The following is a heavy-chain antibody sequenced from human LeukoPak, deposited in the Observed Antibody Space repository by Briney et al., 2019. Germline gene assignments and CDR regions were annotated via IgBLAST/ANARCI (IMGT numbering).Heavy chain of an antibody. CDR2: INHSGST. CDR3: ASLLKGQYCGGDCYSVAFDI. CDR1: GGSFSGYY. V-gene: IGHV4-34*01. J-gene: IGHJ3*02. Sequence: SETLSLTCAVYGGSFSGYYWSWIRQPPGKGLEWIGEINHSGSTNYNPSLKSRVTISVDTSKNQFSLRLSSVTAADTAVYYCASLLKGQYCGGDCYSVAFDIWGQGTMVTVSS. D-gene: IGHD2-21*02.